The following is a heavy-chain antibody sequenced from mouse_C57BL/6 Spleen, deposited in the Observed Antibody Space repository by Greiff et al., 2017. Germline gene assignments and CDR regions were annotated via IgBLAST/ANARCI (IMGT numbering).Heavy chain of an antibody. CDR1: GFNIKNTY. D-gene: IGHD2-5*01. V-gene: IGHV14-3*01. CDR2: IDPANGNT. CDR3: GRGNYSNYDFDY. Sequence: VQLQQSVAELVRPGASVKLSCTASGFNIKNTYMHWVKQRPEQGLAWIGRIDPANGNTKYAPKFQGKATITADTSSNTAYLQLSSLTSEDTAIXYCGRGNYSNYDFDYWGPGTTLTVSS. J-gene: IGHJ2*01.